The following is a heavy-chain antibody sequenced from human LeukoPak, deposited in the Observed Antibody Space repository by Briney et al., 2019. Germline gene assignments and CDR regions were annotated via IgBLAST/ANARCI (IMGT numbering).Heavy chain of an antibody. V-gene: IGHV1-2*02. D-gene: IGHD5-12*01. Sequence: GASVKVSCKAAGYTFTGYYLHWMRQAPGQGLEWMGWINPNSGDTQYAQRFQGRVTMTRDTSITTAYMELSSLTSDDTAVYYCARVYSGYENFDYWGQGTLVTVSS. CDR2: INPNSGDT. CDR1: GYTFTGYY. J-gene: IGHJ4*02. CDR3: ARVYSGYENFDY.